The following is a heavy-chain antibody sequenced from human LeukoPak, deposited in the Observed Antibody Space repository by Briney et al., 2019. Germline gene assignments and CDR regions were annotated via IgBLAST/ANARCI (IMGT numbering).Heavy chain of an antibody. CDR1: GGSFRGYY. V-gene: IGHV4-34*01. J-gene: IGHJ4*02. CDR3: ARAEYSSSIGYFDY. Sequence: SETLSLTRAVYGGSFRGYYWSWIRQPPGKGLEWIGEINHSGSTNYNPSLKSRVTIPVDTSKNQFSLKLSSVTAADTAVYYCARAEYSSSIGYFDYWGQGTLVTVSS. CDR2: INHSGST. D-gene: IGHD6-6*01.